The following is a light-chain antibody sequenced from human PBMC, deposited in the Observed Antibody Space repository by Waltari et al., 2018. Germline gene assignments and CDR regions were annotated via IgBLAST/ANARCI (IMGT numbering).Light chain of an antibody. CDR2: DAS. V-gene: IGKV3-20*01. CDR1: QSVGRS. J-gene: IGKJ1*01. Sequence: EIVLTQSPGTLSLSPGERATLSCRASQSVGRSLAWYQQKPGQAPRLLIYDASSRATGTPGRFSGSGSGTDFSLAISSLEPEDFAVYYCQHYVNLLATFGQGTKVEIK. CDR3: QHYVNLLAT.